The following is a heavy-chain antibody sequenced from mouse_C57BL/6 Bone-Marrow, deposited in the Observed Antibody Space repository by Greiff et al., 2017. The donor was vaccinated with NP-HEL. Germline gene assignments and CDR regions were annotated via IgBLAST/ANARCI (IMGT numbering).Heavy chain of an antibody. J-gene: IGHJ2*01. D-gene: IGHD2-5*01. V-gene: IGHV5-6*01. CDR3: ARHYYSNYFDY. CDR1: GFTFSSYG. Sequence: EVQLVESGGDLVKPGGSLKLSCAASGFTFSSYGMSWVRQTPDKRLEWVATISSGGRYTYYPDSVKGRFTISRDNAKNTLYRQMSSLKSEDTAMYYCARHYYSNYFDYWGQGTTLTVSS. CDR2: ISSGGRYT.